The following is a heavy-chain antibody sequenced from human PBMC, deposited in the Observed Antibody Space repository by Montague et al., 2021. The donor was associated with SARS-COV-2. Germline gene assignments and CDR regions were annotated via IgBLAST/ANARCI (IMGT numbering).Heavy chain of an antibody. CDR1: GGSISSINW. Sequence: SETLSLTCVVSGGSISSINWWSWVRQPPGKGLEWLGEIYHSGSTNYNPSLKSRVIISVDKSRNQFSLKLSSVTAADTAVYYCARTGYSSGWHSFDYWGQGTLVAVSS. CDR3: ARTGYSSGWHSFDY. J-gene: IGHJ4*02. D-gene: IGHD6-19*01. V-gene: IGHV4-4*02. CDR2: IYHSGST.